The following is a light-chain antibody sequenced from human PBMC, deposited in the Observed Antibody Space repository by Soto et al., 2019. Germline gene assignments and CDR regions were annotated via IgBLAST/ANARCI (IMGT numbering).Light chain of an antibody. Sequence: QSVLTQPPSVSGAPGQTVTISCAGSSSNIGPGFDVHWYQQVSGTAPKLLIYGNSNRPSGVPDRFSGSRSGTSASLAITGLQPEDEADYYCQSYDSSLRGSVFGHGTKLTVL. CDR2: GNS. CDR3: QSYDSSLRGSV. CDR1: SSNIGPGFD. J-gene: IGLJ1*01. V-gene: IGLV1-40*01.